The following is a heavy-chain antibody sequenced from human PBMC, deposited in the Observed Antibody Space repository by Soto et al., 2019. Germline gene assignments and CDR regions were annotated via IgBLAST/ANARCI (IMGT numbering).Heavy chain of an antibody. D-gene: IGHD3-10*01. J-gene: IGHJ6*02. CDR1: GFTFSDHY. Sequence: EVQLVESGGGLVQPGGSLRLSCAASGFTFSDHYMDWVRQSPGKGLEWVGRSGSKANSYTTQYAASLKGRFTIAREDSKNSLYVQMNSLKIEDTAVYYCARVKGSRHYDMDVWGQGTTVTVSS. CDR2: SGSKANSYTT. CDR3: ARVKGSRHYDMDV. V-gene: IGHV3-72*01.